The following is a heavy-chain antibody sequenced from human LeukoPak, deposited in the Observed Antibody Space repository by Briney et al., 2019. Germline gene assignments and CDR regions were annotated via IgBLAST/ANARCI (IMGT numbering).Heavy chain of an antibody. CDR3: ATVSDVNWNHGDFDY. J-gene: IGHJ4*02. V-gene: IGHV1-24*01. CDR1: VYTLTELS. CDR2: FDPEDGET. D-gene: IGHD1-1*01. Sequence: ASVKVSCKVSVYTLTELSMHWVRQDPGKGLEWMGSFDPEDGETIYAQKFQGRVTMTEDTSTDTAYMELSSLRSEDTAVYYCATVSDVNWNHGDFDYWGQGTLVTVSS.